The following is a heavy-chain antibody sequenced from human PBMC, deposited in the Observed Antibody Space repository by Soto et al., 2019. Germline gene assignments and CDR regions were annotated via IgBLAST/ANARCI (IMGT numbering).Heavy chain of an antibody. J-gene: IGHJ2*01. D-gene: IGHD1-26*01. CDR2: IIPIFGTA. Sequence: ASVKVSCKASGGTFSSYAISWVRQAPGQGLEWMGGIIPIFGTANYAQKFQGRVTITADESTSTAYMELSSLRSEDTAVYYCARWGSTTYVPYWYFDLWGRDTLVTVSS. CDR3: ARWGSTTYVPYWYFDL. CDR1: GGTFSSYA. V-gene: IGHV1-69*13.